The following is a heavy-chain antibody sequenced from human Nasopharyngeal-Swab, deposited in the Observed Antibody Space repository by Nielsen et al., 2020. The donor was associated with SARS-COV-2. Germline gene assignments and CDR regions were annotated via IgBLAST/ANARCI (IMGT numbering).Heavy chain of an antibody. V-gene: IGHV4-59*13. D-gene: IGHD6-6*01. CDR2: IYYSGST. J-gene: IGHJ6*02. CDR3: ARGRGVAARRDYYYYGMDV. Sequence: PGKGLEWIGYIYYSGSTNYNPSLKSRVTISVDTSKNQFSLKLSSVTAADTAVYYCARGRGVAARRDYYYYGMDVWGQGTTATVSS.